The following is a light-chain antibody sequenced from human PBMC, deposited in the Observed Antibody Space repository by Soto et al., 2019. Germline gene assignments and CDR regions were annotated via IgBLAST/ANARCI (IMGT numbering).Light chain of an antibody. V-gene: IGKV3-20*01. J-gene: IGKJ1*01. Sequence: ELVLTQSPGTLSLSPGERATLSCRASQRVTSTSLAWFQQIPGQAPRLLIYGASNRATGIPDRFSGSGSGTDFTLTISRLEPEDFAVYYCQQYIGLPRTFGQGTKVDIK. CDR1: QRVTSTS. CDR2: GAS. CDR3: QQYIGLPRT.